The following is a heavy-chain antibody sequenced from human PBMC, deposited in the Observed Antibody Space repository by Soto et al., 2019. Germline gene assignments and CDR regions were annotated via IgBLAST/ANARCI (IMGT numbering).Heavy chain of an antibody. CDR2: IYHSGST. CDR3: ARFAREENPKVGSWYYFDY. D-gene: IGHD6-13*01. J-gene: IGHJ4*02. Sequence: SETLSLTCAVSGGSISSGGYSWSWIRQPPGKGLEWIGYIYHSGSTYYNPSLKSRVTISVDRSKNQFSLKLSSVTAADTAVYYCARFAREENPKVGSWYYFDYWGQGTRVTVSS. V-gene: IGHV4-30-2*01. CDR1: GGSISSGGYS.